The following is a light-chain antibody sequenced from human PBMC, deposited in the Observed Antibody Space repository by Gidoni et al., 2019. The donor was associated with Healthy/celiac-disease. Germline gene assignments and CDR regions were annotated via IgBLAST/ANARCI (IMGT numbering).Light chain of an antibody. J-gene: IGLJ1*01. CDR1: SSYVGGYNY. Sequence: QSALTQPASVSGSPGQSITISCTGTSSYVGGYNYVSWYQQHPGKAPKLMIYDVSNRPSGVSNRFSGAKSGNTASLTISGLQAEDEADYYCSSYTSSSRPYVFGTGTKVTVL. V-gene: IGLV2-14*01. CDR2: DVS. CDR3: SSYTSSSRPYV.